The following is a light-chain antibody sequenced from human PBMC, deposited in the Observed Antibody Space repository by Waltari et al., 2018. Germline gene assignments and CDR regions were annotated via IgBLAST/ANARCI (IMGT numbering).Light chain of an antibody. J-gene: IGLJ3*02. CDR2: KTT. CDR3: QSYDNSLRGSVL. V-gene: IGLV1-40*01. CDR1: DSNIASFG. Sequence: QSVLTQAPSVSGAPGQTVTISCTGGDSNIASFGVNWYQHPPGRVPKLLIYKTTTRPSGVPDRVSGSKSGTSASLAIEGLQPEDEGDYYCQSYDNSLRGSVLFGGGTKVTV.